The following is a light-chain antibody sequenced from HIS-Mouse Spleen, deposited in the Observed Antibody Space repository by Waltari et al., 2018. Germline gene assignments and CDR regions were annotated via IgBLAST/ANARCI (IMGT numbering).Light chain of an antibody. V-gene: IGLV3-10*01. J-gene: IGLJ2*01. CDR1: ALPKQY. CDR3: YSTDSSGNHRV. CDR2: EDS. Sequence: SYELTQPPSVSVSPGQTARITCSGDALPKQYAYWYQQQSGKAPVLVIYEDSKRPSGIPERFSGSSSGTRATLTISGAQVEDEADYYCYSTDSSGNHRVFGGGTKLTVL.